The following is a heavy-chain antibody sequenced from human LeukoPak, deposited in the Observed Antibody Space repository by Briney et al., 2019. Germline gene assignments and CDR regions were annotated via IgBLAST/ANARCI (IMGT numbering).Heavy chain of an antibody. CDR1: GFSFSTYE. Sequence: PGGSLRLSCAASGFSFSTYEMHWVRQAPGKGLEWVSDISSSGSTTYYADSVRGRFTTSRDNAKNLLYLQMHSLRAEDTAIYYCSLLAVASPQDYWRQATLVTVSS. CDR2: ISSSGSTT. J-gene: IGHJ4*02. D-gene: IGHD6-19*01. V-gene: IGHV3-48*03. CDR3: SLLAVASPQDY.